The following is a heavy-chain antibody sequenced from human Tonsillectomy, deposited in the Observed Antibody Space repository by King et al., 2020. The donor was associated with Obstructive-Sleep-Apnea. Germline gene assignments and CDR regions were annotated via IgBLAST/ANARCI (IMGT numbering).Heavy chain of an antibody. J-gene: IGHJ4*02. Sequence: QLVQSGAEVKKPGASVKLSCKASGYTFTNYYIRWVRQAPGQGLEWMGTINPSRGRTSYAQTFQGRVTMTSDTSTTTVYLELRSLRSGDTAVYYCARGGGAPSSVSWGQGTLGIVSS. V-gene: IGHV1-46*01. CDR3: ARGGGAPSSVS. CDR1: GYTFTNYY. D-gene: IGHD2-15*01. CDR2: INPSRGRT.